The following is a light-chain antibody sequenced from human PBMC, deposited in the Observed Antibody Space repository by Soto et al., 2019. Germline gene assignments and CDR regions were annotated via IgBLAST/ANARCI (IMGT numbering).Light chain of an antibody. J-gene: IGKJ4*01. CDR1: QSVSSSY. CDR2: GAS. CDR3: QQYGSSPLT. Sequence: EIVLTQSPGTLSLSPGERATLSCRASQSVSSSYLAWYQQKPGQAPRLLIYGASSRATGIPDRFSGIGSGTDFTLTISRLEPEDFAVYYCQQYGSSPLTFGGGTKVEI. V-gene: IGKV3-20*01.